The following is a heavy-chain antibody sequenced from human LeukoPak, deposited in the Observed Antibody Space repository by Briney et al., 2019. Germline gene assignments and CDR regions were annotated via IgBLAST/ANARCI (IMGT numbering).Heavy chain of an antibody. Sequence: PGESLRLSCAASGFSFSSYSMNWVRQAPGKGLVWVSRINSDGDSTNYADSVKGRFTISRDNAKNTLYLQMNSLRAEDTAVYYCARVGATWYFQHWGQGALVTVSS. J-gene: IGHJ1*01. V-gene: IGHV3-74*01. CDR1: GFSFSSYS. D-gene: IGHD1-26*01. CDR2: INSDGDST. CDR3: ARVGATWYFQH.